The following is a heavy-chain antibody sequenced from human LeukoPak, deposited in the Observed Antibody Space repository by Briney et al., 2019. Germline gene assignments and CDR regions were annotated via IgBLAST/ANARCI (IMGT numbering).Heavy chain of an antibody. CDR2: IYYSGGT. CDR3: ARPVLYSSSWYVGAFDI. D-gene: IGHD6-13*01. J-gene: IGHJ3*02. V-gene: IGHV4-59*01. CDR1: GGSISSYY. Sequence: SETLSLTCTVSGGSISSYYWSWIRQPPGKGLEWIGYIYYSGGTNYNPSLKSRVTISVDTSKNQFSLKLSFVTAADTAVYYCARPVLYSSSWYVGAFDIWGQGTMVTVSS.